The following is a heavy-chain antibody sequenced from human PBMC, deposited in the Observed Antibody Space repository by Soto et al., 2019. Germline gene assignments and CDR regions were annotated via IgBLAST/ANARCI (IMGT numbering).Heavy chain of an antibody. J-gene: IGHJ3*01. V-gene: IGHV3-48*03. Sequence: GGSLRLSCAASGFTFSSYEMNWVRQAPGKGLEWVSYISSSVSTIYYADSVNGRFTISRDNAKNSMYLQMNSLRAEHRADYCCGRCLLIYCSSTSCHAFDYWGQGTMVAVSS. CDR1: GFTFSSYE. D-gene: IGHD2-2*01. CDR2: ISSSVSTI. CDR3: GRCLLIYCSSTSCHAFDY.